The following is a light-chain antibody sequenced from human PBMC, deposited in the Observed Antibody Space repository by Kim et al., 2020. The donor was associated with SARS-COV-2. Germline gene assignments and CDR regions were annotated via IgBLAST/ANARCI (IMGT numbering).Light chain of an antibody. CDR2: GKN. CDR3: NSRDKSGDHVV. V-gene: IGLV3-19*01. Sequence: AVGQTVRITCQGDRLRTYYASWYQQKPGQAPILVIYGKNNRPSGIPDRFAGSRAGNTASLTVTGAQAVDEADYYCNSRDKSGDHVVFGGGTQLTVL. J-gene: IGLJ2*01. CDR1: RLRTYY.